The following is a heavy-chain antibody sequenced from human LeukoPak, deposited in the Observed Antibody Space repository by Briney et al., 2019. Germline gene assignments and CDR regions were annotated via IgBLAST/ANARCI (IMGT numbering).Heavy chain of an antibody. CDR1: GYTFTGYY. D-gene: IGHD3-9*01. J-gene: IGHJ6*04. CDR3: ARAIYDILTGYGPDYYGMDV. V-gene: IGHV1-2*04. CDR2: IIPNSGGT. Sequence: GSVKVSCKASGYTFTGYYMHWVRQAPGQGLEWMGWIIPNSGGTNYAQKFQGWVTMTRATSINTAYMELSRLRSDDTAVDYCARAIYDILTGYGPDYYGMDVWGKGTTVTVSS.